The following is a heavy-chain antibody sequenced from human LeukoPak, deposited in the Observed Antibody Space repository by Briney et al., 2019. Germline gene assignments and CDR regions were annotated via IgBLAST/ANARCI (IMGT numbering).Heavy chain of an antibody. CDR1: GFTFSNYG. J-gene: IGHJ4*02. D-gene: IGHD5-12*01. CDR3: AKDRRLPWDYFDS. V-gene: IGHV3-30*18. CDR2: ISYDGSDK. Sequence: GGSLRLSCAASGFTFSNYGIHWVRQAPGKGLEWVAVISYDGSDKYYADSVKGRFTISRDNSKNTLYLQMHSLRAEDTAIYYCAKDRRLPWDYFDSWGQGTQVTVSS.